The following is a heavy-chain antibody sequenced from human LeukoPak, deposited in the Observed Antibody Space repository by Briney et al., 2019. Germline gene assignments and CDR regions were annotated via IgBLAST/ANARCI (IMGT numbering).Heavy chain of an antibody. CDR1: GYTYTHYY. CDR3: ARRSGSDAFVI. D-gene: IGHD3-3*01. J-gene: IGHJ3*02. CDR2: INPDSGGT. Sequence: ASVKVSCKASGYTYTHYYMHWVRQAPGQGLEWMGGINPDSGGTNYEKKFQGRVTMTRDTSIRTAYMELSSPRSDDTSVYYCARRSGSDAFVIWGQGTMVTVSS. V-gene: IGHV1-2*02.